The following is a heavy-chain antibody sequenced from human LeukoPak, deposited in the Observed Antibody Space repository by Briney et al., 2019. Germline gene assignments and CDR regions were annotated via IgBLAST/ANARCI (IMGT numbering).Heavy chain of an antibody. CDR1: GFTVSSNW. CDR3: VVTTRSYPFDY. CDR2: INQDGSVK. Sequence: GGSLRLSCAASGFTVSSNWRGWVRHDPGKGLEWWANINQDGSVKNYVDSVKGRFTSSRDNAKNSLYLQMNSLRAEDTAVYYCVVTTRSYPFDYWGQGTLVTVSS. V-gene: IGHV3-7*01. J-gene: IGHJ4*02. D-gene: IGHD4-23*01.